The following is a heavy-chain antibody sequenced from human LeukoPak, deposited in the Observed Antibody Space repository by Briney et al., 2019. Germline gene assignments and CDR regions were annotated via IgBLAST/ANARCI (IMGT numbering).Heavy chain of an antibody. CDR2: IYHSGNT. CDR1: GGSFSSGPYY. D-gene: IGHD4-17*01. V-gene: IGHV4-61*01. J-gene: IGHJ1*01. CDR3: ARDGGSYSDIAEYFQH. Sequence: SETLSLTCTVSGGSFSSGPYYWSWIRQSPGKGLEWIGYIYHSGNTNYNPSLKSRVSISVDRPKNQFSLKLTSVTAADTAVYYCARDGGSYSDIAEYFQHWGQGTLVTVSS.